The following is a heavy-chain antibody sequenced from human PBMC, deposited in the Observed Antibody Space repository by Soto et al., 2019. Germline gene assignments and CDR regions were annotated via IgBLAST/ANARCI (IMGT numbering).Heavy chain of an antibody. CDR1: GYTFTSYA. CDR3: ARDLVRRYDFWSGYYSADYYMDV. Sequence: QVQLVQSGAEVKKPGASVKVSCKASGYTFTSYAMHWVRQAPGQRLEWMGWINAGNGNTKYSQKFQGRVTITRDTSASTAYMELSSLRSEDTAVYYCARDLVRRYDFWSGYYSADYYMDVWGKGTMVTVSS. V-gene: IGHV1-3*01. D-gene: IGHD3-3*01. J-gene: IGHJ6*03. CDR2: INAGNGNT.